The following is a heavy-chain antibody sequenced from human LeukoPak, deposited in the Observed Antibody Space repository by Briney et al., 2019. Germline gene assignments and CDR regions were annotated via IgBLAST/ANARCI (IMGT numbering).Heavy chain of an antibody. Sequence: ASVKVSCKASGYSFTDYDFSWVRQAPGQGLEWLGWVSIYNDNTKYAQEFQDRITMTTDISTSTAYMELKSLTSDDTAVYFCARTGHYQFDSWGQGTLVTVSS. CDR3: ARTGHYQFDS. D-gene: IGHD3-9*01. V-gene: IGHV1-18*01. J-gene: IGHJ4*02. CDR1: GYSFTDYD. CDR2: VSIYNDNT.